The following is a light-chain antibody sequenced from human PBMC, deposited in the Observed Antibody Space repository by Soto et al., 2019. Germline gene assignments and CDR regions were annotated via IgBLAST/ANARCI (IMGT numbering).Light chain of an antibody. V-gene: IGLV2-14*01. CDR2: DVS. J-gene: IGLJ3*02. CDR3: SSFTTSNTLV. Sequence: QSALTQPASVSGSPGQSISISCTGTSGDVGAYNYVSWFQQHPGKAPRIMLYDVSNRPSGVSSRFSGSTSGNTASLTISGLQAEDEAYYYCSSFTTSNTLVFGGGTKLTVL. CDR1: SGDVGAYNY.